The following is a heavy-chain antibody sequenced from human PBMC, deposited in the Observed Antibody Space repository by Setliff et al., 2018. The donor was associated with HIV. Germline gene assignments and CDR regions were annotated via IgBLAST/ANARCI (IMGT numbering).Heavy chain of an antibody. J-gene: IGHJ4*02. D-gene: IGHD2-15*01. CDR2: INPNGGST. V-gene: IGHV1-18*01. Sequence: ASVKVSCKPSGYTFTTYGLSWVRQAPGQGLEWMGWINPNGGSTNYAQKFQGRVTITRDTSASTAYMELSSLRSEDTAVYYCARGVNTAKVEDFWGQGTLVTVSS. CDR1: GYTFTTYG. CDR3: ARGVNTAKVEDF.